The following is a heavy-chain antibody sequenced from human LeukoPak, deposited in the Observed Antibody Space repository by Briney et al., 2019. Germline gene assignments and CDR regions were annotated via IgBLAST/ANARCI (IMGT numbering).Heavy chain of an antibody. CDR3: ARGGGCSGGSCLFFDY. CDR2: INHSGST. Sequence: SETLSLTCAVYGCSFSGYYWSWIRQPPGKGLEWIGEINHSGSTNYNPSLKSRVTISVDTSKNQFSLKLSSVTAADTAVYYCARGGGCSGGSCLFFDYWGQGTLVTVSS. D-gene: IGHD2-15*01. CDR1: GCSFSGYY. V-gene: IGHV4-34*01. J-gene: IGHJ4*02.